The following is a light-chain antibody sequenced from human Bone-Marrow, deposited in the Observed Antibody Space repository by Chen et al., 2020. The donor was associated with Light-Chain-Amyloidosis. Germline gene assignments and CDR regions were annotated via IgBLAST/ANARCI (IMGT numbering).Light chain of an antibody. Sequence: NFILTQPHSVSESPGKTVIISCTRSSGSIATNYVQWYQQRPGSSPTTVIYEDDQRPSGVPYRFSGSIDRSSNSASLTISGLKTEDEADYYCQSYQGSSQGVFGGGTKLTVL. V-gene: IGLV6-57*01. J-gene: IGLJ3*02. CDR2: EDD. CDR1: SGSIATNY. CDR3: QSYQGSSQGV.